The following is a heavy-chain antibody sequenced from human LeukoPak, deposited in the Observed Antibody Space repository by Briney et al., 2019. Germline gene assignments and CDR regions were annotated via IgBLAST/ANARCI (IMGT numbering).Heavy chain of an antibody. J-gene: IGHJ4*02. CDR2: IWSSGSGI. CDR1: RLSSSSYS. V-gene: IGHV3-48*01. Sequence: GGSLRLSGVGSRLSSSSYSVNWVRQAPGKGLEWISHIWSSGSGIWYADSVTGRFIISRDSAKKSLYLQMNSLRVEDTAVYYCVSDRDWGFDYWGQGTLVTVSS. D-gene: IGHD7-27*01. CDR3: VSDRDWGFDY.